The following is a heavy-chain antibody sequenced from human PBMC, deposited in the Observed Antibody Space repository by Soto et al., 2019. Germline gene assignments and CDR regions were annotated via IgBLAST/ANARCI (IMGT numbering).Heavy chain of an antibody. V-gene: IGHV3-15*07. CDR3: TTAAGTQYYYYYNLDV. Sequence: GSLKLSFATFRFTFNKPYLDWVRPASGKGLEWVGRIKTKADGGATDYAAPVRDRFTISRDDSKNTLYLQMNSLKTEDTAVYYCTTAAGTQYYYYYNLDVWGQGTTVTVSS. CDR1: RFTFNKPY. D-gene: IGHD1-1*01. J-gene: IGHJ6*02. CDR2: IKTKADGGAT.